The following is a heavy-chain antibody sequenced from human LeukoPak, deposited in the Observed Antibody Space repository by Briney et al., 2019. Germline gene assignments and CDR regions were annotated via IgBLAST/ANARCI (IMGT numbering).Heavy chain of an antibody. D-gene: IGHD2-21*01. Sequence: SETLSLTCAVYGGSSSGYYWSWIRQPPGKGLEWIGEINHSGSTNYNPSLKSRVTISVDTSKNQFSLKLSSVTAADTAVYYCARGLRLWLRFPFDYWGQGTLVTVSS. J-gene: IGHJ4*02. V-gene: IGHV4-34*01. CDR3: ARGLRLWLRFPFDY. CDR1: GGSSSGYY. CDR2: INHSGST.